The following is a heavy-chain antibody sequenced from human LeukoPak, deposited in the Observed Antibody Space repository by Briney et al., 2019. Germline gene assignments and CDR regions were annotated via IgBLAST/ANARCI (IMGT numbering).Heavy chain of an antibody. CDR2: INAGNGNT. Sequence: ASVKVSCKASGYTFTSYAMHWVRQAPGQRLEGMGWINAGNGNTKYSQKFQGRVTITRDTSASTAYMELSSLRSEDTAVYYCARETYDYVWGSYRYQHYGMDVWGQGTTVTVSS. V-gene: IGHV1-3*01. J-gene: IGHJ6*02. CDR3: ARETYDYVWGSYRYQHYGMDV. D-gene: IGHD3-16*02. CDR1: GYTFTSYA.